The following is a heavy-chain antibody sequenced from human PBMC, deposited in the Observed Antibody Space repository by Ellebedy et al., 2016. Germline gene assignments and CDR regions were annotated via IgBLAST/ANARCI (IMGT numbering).Heavy chain of an antibody. CDR1: GGTFSSYA. CDR2: ISAYNGNT. J-gene: IGHJ6*02. D-gene: IGHD3-10*01. CDR3: AREGYYYGSGSYYTEKYYYYYGMDV. Sequence: ASVKVSCKASGGTFSSYAISWVRQAPGQGLEWMGWISAYNGNTNYAQKLQGRVTMTTDTSTSTAYMELRSLRSDDTAVYYCAREGYYYGSGSYYTEKYYYYYGMDVWGQGTTVTVSS. V-gene: IGHV1-18*01.